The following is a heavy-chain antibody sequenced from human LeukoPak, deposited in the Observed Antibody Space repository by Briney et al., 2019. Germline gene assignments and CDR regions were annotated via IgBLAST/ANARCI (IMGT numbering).Heavy chain of an antibody. J-gene: IGHJ4*02. CDR1: EFTFSTYG. CDR3: AKDHVTSSSWFPDY. D-gene: IGHD6-13*01. V-gene: IGHV3-30*18. Sequence: GGSLRLSCAASEFTFSTYGMHWVRQAPGKGLEWVAVISYDGINKYYADSVKGRFTISRDNSKNMLYLQMSSLRAEDTAVYYCAKDHVTSSSWFPDYWGQGTLVTVSS. CDR2: ISYDGINK.